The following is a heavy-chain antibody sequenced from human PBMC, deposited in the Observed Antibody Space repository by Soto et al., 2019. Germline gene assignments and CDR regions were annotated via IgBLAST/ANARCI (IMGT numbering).Heavy chain of an antibody. CDR2: IYHSGTT. J-gene: IGHJ3*01. D-gene: IGHD2-15*01. CDR1: HFSVTNNKY. CDR3: ARDSRYCTDSGCSIMRDAFDV. V-gene: IGHV4-4*02. Sequence: QVLLQESGPGLVKPSGTLSLTCTVSHFSVTNNKYWSWVRQSPGKPLEWIDEIYHSGTTYYSPSLSSRVSMSMDKSKNQISLILTSVTAADTAVYYCARDSRYCTDSGCSIMRDAFDVWGQGTLVTVSS.